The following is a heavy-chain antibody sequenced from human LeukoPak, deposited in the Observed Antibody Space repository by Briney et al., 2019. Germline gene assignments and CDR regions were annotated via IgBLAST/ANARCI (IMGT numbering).Heavy chain of an antibody. CDR1: CYFISTISSSYY. CDR3: ARQTFDSGSLFYTY. Sequence: SETLSLTCAVSCYFISTISSSYYWGWVRQPPGKGLEWIGSIHHGGNSYYNPSLNGRLTISVDTSTNQFSLKLSSFTAADTATYYCARQTFDSGSLFYTYWGQGTPVTLSS. V-gene: IGHV4-38-2*01. D-gene: IGHD3-10*01. CDR2: IHHGGNS. J-gene: IGHJ4*02.